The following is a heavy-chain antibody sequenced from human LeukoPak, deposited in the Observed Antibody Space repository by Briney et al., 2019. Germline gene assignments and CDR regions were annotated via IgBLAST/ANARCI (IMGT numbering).Heavy chain of an antibody. CDR2: ISYDGSNK. D-gene: IGHD6-19*01. CDR3: ARDLSSGWGRPVYDFDY. Sequence: GGSLRLSCAASGFTFSSYGMHWVRQAPGKGLEWVAVISYDGSNKYYADSVKGRFTISRDNSKNTLYLQMNSLRAEDTAVYYCARDLSSGWGRPVYDFDYWGQGTLVTVSS. CDR1: GFTFSSYG. V-gene: IGHV3-30*03. J-gene: IGHJ4*02.